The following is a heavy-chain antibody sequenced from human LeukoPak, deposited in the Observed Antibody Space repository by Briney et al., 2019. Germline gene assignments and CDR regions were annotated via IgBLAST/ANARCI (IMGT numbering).Heavy chain of an antibody. CDR2: ISGSGGTT. D-gene: IGHD2-8*01. J-gene: IGHJ4*02. CDR1: GFTFNNYA. V-gene: IGHV3-23*01. Sequence: PGGSLRFSCAASGFTFNNYAMNWVRQAPGKGLEWVSVISGSGGTTYYADSVKGRFTISRDSSKNTLYLQMNSLRAEDTAVYYCAKEYDGYWGQGTLVTVSS. CDR3: AKEYDGY.